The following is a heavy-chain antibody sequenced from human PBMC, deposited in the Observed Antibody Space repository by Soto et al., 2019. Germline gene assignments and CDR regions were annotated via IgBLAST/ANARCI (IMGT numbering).Heavy chain of an antibody. CDR1: GFTFSRYN. V-gene: IGHV3-21*06. CDR3: GTRMHCTGTRCHPNFQH. J-gene: IGHJ1*01. Sequence: EVQLVESGGGLVQPGGSLRLSCVASGFTFSRYNMDWVRQAPGKGPEWVSSIISGSGSKYYADPLKGRFTISRDDAKNLLYLEMNSLRAEDTAAYYCGTRMHCTGTRCHPNFQHWGQGTLVTVSS. D-gene: IGHD2-8*02. CDR2: IISGSGSK.